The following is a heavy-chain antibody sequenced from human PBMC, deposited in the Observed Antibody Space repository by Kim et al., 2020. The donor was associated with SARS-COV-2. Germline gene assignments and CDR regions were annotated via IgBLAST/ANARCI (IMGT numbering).Heavy chain of an antibody. CDR2: T. V-gene: IGHV3-23*01. Sequence: TYYTDSVKGRFTISRDNSKSALYLQMSSLRAEDTALYYCAKGVQWLNFDSWGQGTLVTVSS. CDR3: AKGVQWLNFDS. D-gene: IGHD6-19*01. J-gene: IGHJ4*02.